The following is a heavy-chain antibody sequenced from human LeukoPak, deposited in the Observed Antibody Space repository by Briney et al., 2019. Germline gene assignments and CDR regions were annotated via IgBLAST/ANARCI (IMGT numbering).Heavy chain of an antibody. V-gene: IGHV3-49*04. D-gene: IGHD5-12*01. Sequence: GRSLRLSCTASGFTFGDYAMSWVRQAPGKGLEWVGFIRSKAYGGTTEYAASVKGRFTISRDDSNSIAYLQMNSLKTEDTAVYYCTRDLGYSGYIGLYYFDYWGQGTLVTVFS. CDR2: IRSKAYGGTT. CDR1: GFTFGDYA. CDR3: TRDLGYSGYIGLYYFDY. J-gene: IGHJ4*02.